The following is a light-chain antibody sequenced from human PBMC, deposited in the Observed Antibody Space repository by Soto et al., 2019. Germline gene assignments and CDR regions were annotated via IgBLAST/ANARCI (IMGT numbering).Light chain of an antibody. Sequence: EIVLTQSPGTLSLSPGERATLSCRASQSVSSSYLAWYQQKPGQAPRLLIYGASSRATGIPDRFSGSGSGTDFTLTISRLEPEDFAVYYCHQYGSALVAFGQGTKVDIK. J-gene: IGKJ1*01. CDR3: HQYGSALVA. V-gene: IGKV3-20*01. CDR1: QSVSSSY. CDR2: GAS.